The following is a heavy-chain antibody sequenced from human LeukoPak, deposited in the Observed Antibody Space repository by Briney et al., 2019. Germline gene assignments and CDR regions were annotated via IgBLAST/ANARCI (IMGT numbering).Heavy chain of an antibody. CDR2: IYYSGST. J-gene: IGHJ4*02. Sequence: SQTLSLTCTVSGGSISSGGYYWSWIRQHPGKGLEWIGYIYYSGSTYYNPSLKSRVTISVDTSKNQFSLKLSSATAADTAVYYCARGAHGGNSYYFGYWGQGTLVTVSS. CDR1: GGSISSGGYY. D-gene: IGHD2-21*02. V-gene: IGHV4-31*03. CDR3: ARGAHGGNSYYFGY.